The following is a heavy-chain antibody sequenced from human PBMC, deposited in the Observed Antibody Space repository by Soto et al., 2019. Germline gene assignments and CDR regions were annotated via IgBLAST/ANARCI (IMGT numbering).Heavy chain of an antibody. V-gene: IGHV4-34*01. J-gene: IGHJ4*02. CDR1: GGSFSGYY. CDR2: INHSGST. Sequence: SETLSLTCAVYGGSFSGYYWSWIRQPPGKGLEWIGEINHSGSTNYNPSLKSRVTISVDTSKNQFSLKLSSVTAADTAVYYCARVILDYFDYWGQGTLVTVYS. CDR3: ARVILDYFDY.